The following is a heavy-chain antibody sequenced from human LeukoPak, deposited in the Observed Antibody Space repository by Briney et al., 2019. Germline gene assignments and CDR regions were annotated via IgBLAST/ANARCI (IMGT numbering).Heavy chain of an antibody. CDR2: INPNSGGT. V-gene: IGHV1-2*04. Sequence: ASVKVSCKASGYTFTSYYMHWVRQAPGQGLEWMGWINPNSGGTNYAQKFQGWVTMTRDTSISTAYMELSRLRSDDTAVYYCARNIAVAATNDYYGMNVWGQGTTVTVSS. CDR1: GYTFTSYY. CDR3: ARNIAVAATNDYYGMNV. J-gene: IGHJ6*02. D-gene: IGHD6-19*01.